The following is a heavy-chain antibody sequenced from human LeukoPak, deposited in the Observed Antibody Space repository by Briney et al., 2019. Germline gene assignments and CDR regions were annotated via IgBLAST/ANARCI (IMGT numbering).Heavy chain of an antibody. D-gene: IGHD5-24*01. Sequence: SETLSLTCAVYGGSCDDYYCSWIRQPPGKGLEWIGEIHPHGIFYYNSSLMSRVTISIDTSKGRFALRLTSVTAEDTAFYFCARGRDRSKAGDLWGQGSLVTVSS. CDR1: GGSCDDYY. CDR2: IHPHGIF. CDR3: ARGRDRSKAGDL. J-gene: IGHJ5*02. V-gene: IGHV4-34*01.